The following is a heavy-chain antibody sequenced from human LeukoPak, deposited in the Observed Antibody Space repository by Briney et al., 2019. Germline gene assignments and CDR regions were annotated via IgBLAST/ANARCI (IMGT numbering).Heavy chain of an antibody. V-gene: IGHV3-23*01. J-gene: IGHJ3*01. CDR3: AKPGGPGVAARGAFDL. Sequence: GGSLRLSCAASGFTFTNYALNWVRQAPGKGLEWVSGISGPGTSAYYTDSVKGRFTISRGNSHNTLYLQMNSLRGEDTAVYYCAKPGGPGVAARGAFDLWGQGTLVTVSS. CDR1: GFTFTNYA. D-gene: IGHD2-8*01. CDR2: ISGPGTSA.